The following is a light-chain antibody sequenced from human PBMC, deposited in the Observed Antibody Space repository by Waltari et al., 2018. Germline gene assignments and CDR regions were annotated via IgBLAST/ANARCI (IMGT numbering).Light chain of an antibody. CDR1: QSVSSN. CDR3: QQYNNWPPYT. V-gene: IGKV3D-15*01. Sequence: EIVMTQSPATLSVSPGERATLSCRASQSVSSNLAWYQQKPGLAPRLLLYGAATRATGIPARFSGSGSGTEFTLTISSLQSEDFAVYYCQQYNNWPPYTFGQGTKLEIK. J-gene: IGKJ2*01. CDR2: GAA.